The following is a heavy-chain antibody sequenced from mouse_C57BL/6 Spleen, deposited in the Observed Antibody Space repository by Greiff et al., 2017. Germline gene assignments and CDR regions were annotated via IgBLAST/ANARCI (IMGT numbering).Heavy chain of an antibody. Sequence: VQLQQSGAELVRPGASVKLSCTASGFNIKDDYMHWVKQRPEPGLEWIGWIDPENGDTEYASKFQGKATITADTSSNTAYLQLSSLTSEDTAVYYCTTIVAGAMDYWGQGTSVTVSS. J-gene: IGHJ4*01. CDR1: GFNIKDDY. CDR3: TTIVAGAMDY. D-gene: IGHD1-1*01. V-gene: IGHV14-4*01. CDR2: IDPENGDT.